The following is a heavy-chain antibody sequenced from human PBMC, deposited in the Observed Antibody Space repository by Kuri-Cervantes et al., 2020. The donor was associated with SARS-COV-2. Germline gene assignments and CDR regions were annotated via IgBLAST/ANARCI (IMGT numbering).Heavy chain of an antibody. CDR3: TSSYYDRAFDI. CDR2: IKSKTDGGTT. V-gene: IGHV3-15*01. J-gene: IGHJ3*02. CDR1: GFTFSNAW. D-gene: IGHD3-22*01. Sequence: GESLKISCAAPGFTFSNAWMSWVRQAPGKGLEWVGRIKSKTDGGTTDYAAPVKGRFTISRDDSKNTLYLQMNSLKTEDTAVYYCTSSYYDRAFDIWGQGKMVTVSS.